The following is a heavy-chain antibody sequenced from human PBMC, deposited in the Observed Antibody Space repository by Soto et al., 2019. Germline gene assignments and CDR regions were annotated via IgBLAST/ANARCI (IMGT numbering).Heavy chain of an antibody. J-gene: IGHJ4*02. Sequence: PGGSLRLSCAASGFNFNTYAMSWVRQAPGKGLEWVSSITIDGGFTFYADSVQGRFTVFRDNSRNTLYLQMNSLRAEDTAIYYCMKYKGIIHHLTFDYWGQGTQVTVSS. CDR2: ITIDGGFT. CDR3: MKYKGIIHHLTFDY. CDR1: GFNFNTYA. V-gene: IGHV3-23*01. D-gene: IGHD1-1*01.